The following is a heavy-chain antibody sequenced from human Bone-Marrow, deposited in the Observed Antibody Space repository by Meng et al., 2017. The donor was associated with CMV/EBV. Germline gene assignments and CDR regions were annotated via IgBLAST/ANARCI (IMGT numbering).Heavy chain of an antibody. D-gene: IGHD1-26*01. J-gene: IGHJ3*01. CDR2: INPNSGGT. Sequence: ASVKVSCKASGYTFTSYDINWVRQAPGQGLEWMGWINPNSGGTNFAQKFRGRVTVTRDTSISTASLELNSLRSDDAAVYFCARDNSGFFFGALDVWGQGTAVTVSS. CDR3: ARDNSGFFFGALDV. V-gene: IGHV1-2*02. CDR1: GYTFTSYD.